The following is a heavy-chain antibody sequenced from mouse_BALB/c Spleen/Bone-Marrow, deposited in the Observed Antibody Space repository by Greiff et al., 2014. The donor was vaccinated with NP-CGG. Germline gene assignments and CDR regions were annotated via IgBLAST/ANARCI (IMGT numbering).Heavy chain of an antibody. D-gene: IGHD2-4*01. CDR1: GFNIKDTY. J-gene: IGHJ2*01. V-gene: IGHV14-3*02. CDR2: IDPANGNT. Sequence: VQLKESGAELVKPGASVKLSCTASGFNIKDTYMHWVKQRPEQGLEWIGRIDPANGNTKYDPKFQGKATITADTSSNTAYLQLSSLSSKDTAVYYCARYDYGVYFDYWGQGTTLTVSS. CDR3: ARYDYGVYFDY.